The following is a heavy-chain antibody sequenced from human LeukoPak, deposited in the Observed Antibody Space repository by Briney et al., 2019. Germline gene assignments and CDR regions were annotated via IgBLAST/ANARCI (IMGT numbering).Heavy chain of an antibody. J-gene: IGHJ4*02. D-gene: IGHD3-22*01. CDR2: IYYSGIT. CDR3: ARGRPPYYYDSGGYYSIFDY. CDR1: GGSISSSNYY. V-gene: IGHV4-39*07. Sequence: SETLSLTCTVSGGSISSSNYYWGWIRQPPGKGLEWIGNIYYSGITYYSPSLKSRVTISVDTSKNQFSLKLSSVTAADTAVYHCARGRPPYYYDSGGYYSIFDYWGQGTLVTVSS.